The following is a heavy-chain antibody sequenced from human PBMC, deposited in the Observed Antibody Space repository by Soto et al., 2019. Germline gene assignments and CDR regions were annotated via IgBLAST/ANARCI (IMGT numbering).Heavy chain of an antibody. D-gene: IGHD5-12*01. Sequence: QVQLVESGGGVVQPGRSLRLSCAASGFTFSSYGMHWGRQAPGKGLEWVAVIWYDGSSKYYAYSVKGRFTISRDNSKNTLYLQMNSMRAEDTAVYYCARDRRGYRGYGTIDAFDLWGQGTMVTVFS. CDR2: IWYDGSSK. CDR1: GFTFSSYG. V-gene: IGHV3-33*01. J-gene: IGHJ3*01. CDR3: ARDRRGYRGYGTIDAFDL.